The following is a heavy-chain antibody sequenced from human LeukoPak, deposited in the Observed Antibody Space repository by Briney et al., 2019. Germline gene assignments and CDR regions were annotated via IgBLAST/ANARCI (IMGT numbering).Heavy chain of an antibody. V-gene: IGHV3-49*03. CDR3: SREYFDWL. J-gene: IGHJ1*01. D-gene: IGHD3-9*01. CDR2: IRSKAFGGTP. Sequence: GGSLRLSCAASGFTFSSYAMSWFRQAPGKGLEWVGFIRSKAFGGTPEYAASVNGRLTISRDDSKSIAYLQMNSLKTEDTAVYYCSREYFDWLWGQGTLVTVSS. CDR1: GFTFSSYA.